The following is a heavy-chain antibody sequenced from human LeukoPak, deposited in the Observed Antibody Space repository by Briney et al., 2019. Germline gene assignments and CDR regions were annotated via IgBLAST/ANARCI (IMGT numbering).Heavy chain of an antibody. J-gene: IGHJ4*02. D-gene: IGHD3-22*01. CDR1: GYIFTSYY. CDR2: INPGGGST. V-gene: IGHV1-46*01. Sequence: GASVKVSCKASGYIFTSYYMHWVRQAPGQGLEWMGIINPGGGSTIYAQKFQGRVTMTRDTSTSTVYMEVSSLRSEDTAVYYCARAGYDSSGYYSYWGQGTLVTVSS. CDR3: ARAGYDSSGYYSY.